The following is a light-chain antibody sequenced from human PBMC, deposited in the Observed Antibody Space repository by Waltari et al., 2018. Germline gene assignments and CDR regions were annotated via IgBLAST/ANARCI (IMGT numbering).Light chain of an antibody. J-gene: IGLJ3*02. CDR1: SGHSSYV. V-gene: IGLV4-69*01. CDR2: VNSDGSH. Sequence: QLVLTQPPSASASLGASVKLTCTLSSGHSSYVIAWHQHQPGKGPRYLMKVNSDGSHFKGDGIPYRFSVSSSGADRYLTSSSRQSEDEADYYCQTWGTGILSWVFGGGTKLTVL. CDR3: QTWGTGILSWV.